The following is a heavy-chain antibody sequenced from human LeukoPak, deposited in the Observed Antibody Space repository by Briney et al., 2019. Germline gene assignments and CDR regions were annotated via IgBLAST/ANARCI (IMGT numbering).Heavy chain of an antibody. CDR3: ARVHGSGYKIYNWFDP. CDR2: MYYSGST. J-gene: IGHJ5*02. V-gene: IGHV4-39*07. D-gene: IGHD5-12*01. Sequence: GSPRLSCAASGFTFRSYSMNWVRQAPGKGLEWIGNMYYSGSTYYSPSLKSRVTISVDTSKNQFSLKLTSVTAADTAVYYCARVHGSGYKIYNWFDPWGQGSLVTVSS. CDR1: GFTFRSYS.